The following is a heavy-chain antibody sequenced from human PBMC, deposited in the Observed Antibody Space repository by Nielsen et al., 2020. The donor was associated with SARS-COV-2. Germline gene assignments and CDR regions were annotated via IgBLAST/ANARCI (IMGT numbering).Heavy chain of an antibody. D-gene: IGHD3-3*01. CDR3: AKVVVVPALDPYYDFWSGYILAPVEAFDI. CDR2: ISWNSGSI. CDR1: GFTFDDYA. J-gene: IGHJ3*02. Sequence: GGSLRLSCAASGFTFDDYAMHWVRQAPGKGLEWVSGISWNSGSIGYADSVKGRFTISRDNAKNSLYLQMNSLRAEDTALYYCAKVVVVPALDPYYDFWSGYILAPVEAFDIWGQGTMVTVSS. V-gene: IGHV3-9*01.